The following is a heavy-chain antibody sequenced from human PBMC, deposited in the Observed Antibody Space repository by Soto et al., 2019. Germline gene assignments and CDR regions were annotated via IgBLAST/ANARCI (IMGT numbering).Heavy chain of an antibody. CDR1: GFTFSSYA. CDR2: ISGSGGST. J-gene: IGHJ4*02. Sequence: GGSLRLSCAASGFTFSSYAMSWVRQAPGKGLEWVSAISGSGGSTYYADSVKGRFTISRDNSKNTLYLQMNSLRAEDTAVYYCAKLRYFDWLFPIFDYWGQGTLVTVSS. CDR3: AKLRYFDWLFPIFDY. V-gene: IGHV3-23*01. D-gene: IGHD3-9*01.